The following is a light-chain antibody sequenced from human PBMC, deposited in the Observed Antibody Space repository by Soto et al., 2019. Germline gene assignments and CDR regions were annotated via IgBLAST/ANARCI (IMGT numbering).Light chain of an antibody. V-gene: IGKV1-39*01. CDR1: QNLRSH. Sequence: NQVTQSPSAKSAPVGGTVTITCRESQNLRSHLNWYQQEPGKAPERLIYSASRLQSGVPSRFGGSGSGTDFTLTISDLQPEDFAIYYCQQSYTTPPITFGLGTRLETK. CDR3: QQSYTTPPIT. J-gene: IGKJ5*01. CDR2: SAS.